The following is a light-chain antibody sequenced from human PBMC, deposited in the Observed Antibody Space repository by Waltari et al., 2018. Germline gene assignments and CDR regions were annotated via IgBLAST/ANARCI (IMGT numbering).Light chain of an antibody. Sequence: DIQMTQSPSSLSASVGAGVTISCRASQNIASYLNWYQQRPGKAPNLLIHGASTLQSGVPSRFSGSGSGTDFTLSISSLQPEDFATYYCQQSHSTPVTFGQGTKLEI. J-gene: IGKJ2*01. CDR3: QQSHSTPVT. V-gene: IGKV1-39*01. CDR1: QNIASY. CDR2: GAS.